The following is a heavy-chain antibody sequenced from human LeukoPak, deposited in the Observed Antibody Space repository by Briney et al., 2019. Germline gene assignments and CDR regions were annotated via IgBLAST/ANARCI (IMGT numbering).Heavy chain of an antibody. D-gene: IGHD5-18*01. CDR2: ISGSGGST. Sequence: GGSLRLSCAASGFTFSSYAMSWVRQAPGKGLEWVSAISGSGGSTYYADSVKGRFTISRDNSKNTLYLQMSSLRAEDTAVYYCVNRGYSYGYYYGMDVWGQGTTVTVSS. CDR3: VNRGYSYGYYYGMDV. V-gene: IGHV3-23*01. CDR1: GFTFSSYA. J-gene: IGHJ6*02.